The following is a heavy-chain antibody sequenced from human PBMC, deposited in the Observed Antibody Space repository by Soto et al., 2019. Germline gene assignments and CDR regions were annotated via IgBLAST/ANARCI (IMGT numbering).Heavy chain of an antibody. CDR1: DGTSRNLG. CDR2: IYYSGST. V-gene: IGHV4-59*08. CDR3: ARIGSSGPMWYIDY. D-gene: IGHD3-22*01. Sequence: TVADGTSRNLGCRWIRKKTGKGLEWIGYIYYSGSTNYNPSLKSRVTISVDTSKNQFSLKLSSVTAADTAVYYCARIGSSGPMWYIDYWGQGTLVTVS. J-gene: IGHJ4*02.